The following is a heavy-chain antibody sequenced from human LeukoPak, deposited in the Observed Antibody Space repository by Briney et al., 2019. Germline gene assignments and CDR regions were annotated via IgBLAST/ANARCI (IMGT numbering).Heavy chain of an antibody. CDR2: IYSGVGT. J-gene: IGHJ4*02. CDR3: ARVYGDPSYYFDY. CDR1: GFTVSSSY. Sequence: GGSLRLSCVVSGFTVSSSYMSWVRQAPGKGLEWGSIIYSGVGTYYADSVKGRFTISRDNSKNTLYLQMNSLRAEDTAVYYCARVYGDPSYYFDYWGQGTLVTVSS. D-gene: IGHD4-17*01. V-gene: IGHV3-53*01.